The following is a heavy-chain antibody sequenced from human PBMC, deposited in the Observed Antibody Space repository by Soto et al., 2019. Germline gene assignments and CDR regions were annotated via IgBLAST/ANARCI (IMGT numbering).Heavy chain of an antibody. V-gene: IGHV4-30-4*01. J-gene: IGHJ5*02. Sequence: SETLSLTCTVSGGFIDSGAYYWSWIRQPRGKCLEWIGYIYYDVNSYYNPSLKSRITISVDTSKNQFSLKLRSVTAADTAIYYCAARGSFFAHWGQGTPVTVSS. CDR1: GGFIDSGAYY. D-gene: IGHD1-26*01. CDR2: IYYDVNS. CDR3: AARGSFFAH.